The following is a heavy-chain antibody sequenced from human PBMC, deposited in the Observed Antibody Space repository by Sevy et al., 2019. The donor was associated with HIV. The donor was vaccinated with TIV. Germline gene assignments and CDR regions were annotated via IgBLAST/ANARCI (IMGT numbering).Heavy chain of an antibody. Sequence: SETLSLTCTVSGGSISSNNYYWGWIRQPPGKGLGWIGSISYSGNTYYSPSLKSRVTISADTSKNQFSLNLSSVTAADTAVYYCASPLLYWLYWGQGTLVTVSS. J-gene: IGHJ4*02. CDR1: GGSISSNNYY. CDR2: ISYSGNT. D-gene: IGHD2-8*02. CDR3: ASPLLYWLY. V-gene: IGHV4-39*01.